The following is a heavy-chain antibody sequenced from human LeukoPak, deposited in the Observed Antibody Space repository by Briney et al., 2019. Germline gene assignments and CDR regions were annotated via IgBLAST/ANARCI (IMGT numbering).Heavy chain of an antibody. D-gene: IGHD1-26*01. Sequence: PGGSLRLSCAASGFTFSTYAMSWVRQPPGKELEWIGSIYYSGSTYYNPSLKSRVTISVDTSKNQFSLKLSSVTAADTAVYYCARSTTTGRYFDYWGQGTLVTVSS. CDR3: ARSTTTGRYFDY. CDR2: IYYSGST. J-gene: IGHJ4*02. CDR1: GFTFSTYA. V-gene: IGHV4-59*05.